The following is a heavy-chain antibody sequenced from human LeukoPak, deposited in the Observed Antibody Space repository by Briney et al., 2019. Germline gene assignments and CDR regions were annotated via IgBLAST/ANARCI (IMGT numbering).Heavy chain of an antibody. Sequence: PGTSLRLSCAASGFTFSSYGMHWVRQAPGKGLEWVAVISYDGTKKYSADSLRGRFTISRDNSKYTLYLQMKSLRAEDTAMYYCAKGYCSGANCPFHYWGQGTLITVPS. CDR1: GFTFSSYG. V-gene: IGHV3-30*18. J-gene: IGHJ4*02. D-gene: IGHD2-15*01. CDR3: AKGYCSGANCPFHY. CDR2: ISYDGTKK.